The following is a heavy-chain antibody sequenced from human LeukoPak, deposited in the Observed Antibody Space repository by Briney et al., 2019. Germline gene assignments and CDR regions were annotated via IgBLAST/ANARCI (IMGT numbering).Heavy chain of an antibody. CDR2: ISAYNGNT. CDR1: GYTFTSYG. Sequence: ASVKVSCKASGYTFTSYGISWVRQAPGQGLEWMGWISAYNGNTNYAQKLQGRVTMTTDTSTSTAYMELRSLRSDDTAVYYCARAQYSGSYSAGYYFDYWGQGTLVTVSS. CDR3: ARAQYSGSYSAGYYFDY. J-gene: IGHJ4*02. D-gene: IGHD1-26*01. V-gene: IGHV1-18*01.